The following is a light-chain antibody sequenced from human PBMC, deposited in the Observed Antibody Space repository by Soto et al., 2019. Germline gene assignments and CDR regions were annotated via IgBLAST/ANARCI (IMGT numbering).Light chain of an antibody. Sequence: QSVLTQPPSASGTPGQRVTISCSGSRSNIGSNTVNWYQQLPGSAPKLLIYSNNQRPSGVPDRFSGSKSGTSASLAISGLQSGDEADYYCAAWDDSLNGFYVFGTGTQLTVL. CDR1: RSNIGSNT. CDR2: SNN. J-gene: IGLJ1*01. CDR3: AAWDDSLNGFYV. V-gene: IGLV1-44*01.